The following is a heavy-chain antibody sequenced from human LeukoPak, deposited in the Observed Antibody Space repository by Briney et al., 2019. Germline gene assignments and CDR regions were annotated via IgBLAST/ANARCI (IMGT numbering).Heavy chain of an antibody. Sequence: GASVEVSCKASGYTFTSYDINWVRQATGQGLEWMGWMNPNSGNAGYAQKFQGRVTMTRNTSISTAYMELSSLRSEDTAVYYCAREGDWNDAFDIWGQGTMVTVSS. J-gene: IGHJ3*02. V-gene: IGHV1-8*01. CDR1: GYTFTSYD. D-gene: IGHD1-1*01. CDR3: AREGDWNDAFDI. CDR2: MNPNSGNA.